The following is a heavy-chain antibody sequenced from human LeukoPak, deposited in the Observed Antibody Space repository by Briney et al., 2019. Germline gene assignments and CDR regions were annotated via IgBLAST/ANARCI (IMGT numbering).Heavy chain of an antibody. Sequence: ASVRVSCKASGYTFTSYDINWVRQATGQGLEWMGWMNPNSGNAGYAQKFQGRVTMTRNTSISTAYMELSNLRPEDTAVYYCARDGSGTYWAYYNWFDPWGQGTLVTVSS. J-gene: IGHJ5*02. V-gene: IGHV1-8*01. CDR1: GYTFTSYD. D-gene: IGHD3-10*01. CDR2: MNPNSGNA. CDR3: ARDGSGTYWAYYNWFDP.